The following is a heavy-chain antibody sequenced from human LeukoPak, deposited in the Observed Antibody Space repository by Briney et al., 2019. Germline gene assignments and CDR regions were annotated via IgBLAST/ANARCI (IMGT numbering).Heavy chain of an antibody. V-gene: IGHV3-48*01. CDR3: AKISWIQINLLFDY. CDR2: ISSSSATI. J-gene: IGHJ4*02. D-gene: IGHD5-18*01. CDR1: GFSFSDFS. Sequence: GGSLRLSCVPSGFSFSDFSLNWVRQAPGKGLEWIAYISSSSATIYYADSVKGRFTISRDNAKNSLYLQMNSLRVEDTAVYYCAKISWIQINLLFDYWGQGTLVTVSS.